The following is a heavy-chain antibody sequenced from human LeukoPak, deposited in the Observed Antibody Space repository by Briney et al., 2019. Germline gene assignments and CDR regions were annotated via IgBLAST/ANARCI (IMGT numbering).Heavy chain of an antibody. CDR2: IYYSGST. Sequence: PSETLSLTCTVSGGSISSGGYYWSWIRQHPGKGLEWIGYIYYSGSTYYNPSLKSRVTISVDTSKNLFSLKLSSVTAADTAVYYCARAVRGVIINWFDPWGQGTLVTVSS. CDR3: ARAVRGVIINWFDP. V-gene: IGHV4-31*03. J-gene: IGHJ5*02. D-gene: IGHD3-10*01. CDR1: GGSISSGGYY.